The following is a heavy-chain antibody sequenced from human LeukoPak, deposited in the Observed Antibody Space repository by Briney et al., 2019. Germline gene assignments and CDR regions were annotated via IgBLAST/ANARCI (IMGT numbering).Heavy chain of an antibody. CDR2: FTNHHTT. V-gene: IGHV3-23*01. J-gene: IGHJ5*02. Sequence: PGGSLRLSCEASGFTFSIYAMTWVRQAPGKGLEWVSTFTNHHTTYYTESVKGRFTISRDNSKNTLYLQMDIVRPEDTAVYYCAKEGYDILTGYRTNWFDPWGQGTLVTVSS. D-gene: IGHD3-9*01. CDR3: AKEGYDILTGYRTNWFDP. CDR1: GFTFSIYA.